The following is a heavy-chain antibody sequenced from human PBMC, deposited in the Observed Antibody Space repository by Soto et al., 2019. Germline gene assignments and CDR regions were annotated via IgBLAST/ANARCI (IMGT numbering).Heavy chain of an antibody. CDR2: IVVGSGNT. CDR3: AADLRIVAAKGFYYYGMDV. J-gene: IGHJ6*02. D-gene: IGHD5-12*01. V-gene: IGHV1-58*01. CDR1: GFTFTSSA. Sequence: SVKVSCKASGFTFTSSAVQWVRQARGQRLEWIGWIVVGSGNTNYAQKFQERVTITRDMSTSTAYMELSSLRSEDTAVYYCAADLRIVAAKGFYYYGMDVWGQGTTVTVSS.